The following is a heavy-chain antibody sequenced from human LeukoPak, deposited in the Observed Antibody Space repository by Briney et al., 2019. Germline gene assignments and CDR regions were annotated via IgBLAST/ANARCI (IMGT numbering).Heavy chain of an antibody. V-gene: IGHV3-7*01. D-gene: IGHD2-15*01. CDR1: GFTFSSYW. Sequence: GGSLRLSCAASGFTFSSYWMSWVRQAPGKGLEWVANIKQDGSEKYYVGSVKGRFTISRDNAKNSLYLQMNSLRAEDTAVYYCAKDSVVVAETNYFDYWGQGTLVTVSS. CDR2: IKQDGSEK. J-gene: IGHJ4*02. CDR3: AKDSVVVAETNYFDY.